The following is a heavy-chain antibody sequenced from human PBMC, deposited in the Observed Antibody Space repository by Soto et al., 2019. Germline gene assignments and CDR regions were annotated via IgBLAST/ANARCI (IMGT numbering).Heavy chain of an antibody. CDR2: IYWDDDE. J-gene: IGHJ6*02. Sequence: QITLKESGPTLVKPTQTLTLTCTFSGFSVSTSGEGVAWIRQPPGKALEWLALIYWDDDESYSPFLQSRVTITKDTSKNQVVLTMTNMDPVDTATDYCAHKGGRGAAMAVGGQGTTVTVSS. CDR1: GFSVSTSGEG. D-gene: IGHD2-15*01. V-gene: IGHV2-5*02. CDR3: AHKGGRGAAMAV.